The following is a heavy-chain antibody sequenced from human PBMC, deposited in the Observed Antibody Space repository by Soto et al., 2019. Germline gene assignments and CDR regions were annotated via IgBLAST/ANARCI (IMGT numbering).Heavy chain of an antibody. D-gene: IGHD3-10*01. CDR3: AHRVNYNSYWDVGWFDP. Sequence: QITLKESGPTLLEPTQTLTLTCSFSGFSLTTGGVGVGWLRQAPGKALECLGIIYWNNDRRYNPSLKSRLSITKATSKNQVVLTMTYMEPEDTAIYFCAHRVNYNSYWDVGWFDPWGQGTLVTVS. V-gene: IGHV2-5*01. J-gene: IGHJ5*02. CDR1: GFSLTTGGVG. CDR2: IYWNNDR.